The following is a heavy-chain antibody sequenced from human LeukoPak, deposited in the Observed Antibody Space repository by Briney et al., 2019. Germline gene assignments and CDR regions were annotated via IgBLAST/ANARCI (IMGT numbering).Heavy chain of an antibody. CDR3: AKNGRLLEY. CDR2: IKQDGSEK. Sequence: GGSLRLSCAASGFTFSSYEMNWVRQPPGKGLEWVANIKQDGSEKNYVDSVKGRFTISRDNAKNSLYLQMNSLRTDDTAVYYCAKNGRLLEYRGQGTLVTVSS. D-gene: IGHD1-1*01. J-gene: IGHJ4*02. V-gene: IGHV3-7*01. CDR1: GFTFSSYE.